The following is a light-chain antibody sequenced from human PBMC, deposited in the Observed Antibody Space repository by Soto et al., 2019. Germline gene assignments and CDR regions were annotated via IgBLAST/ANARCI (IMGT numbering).Light chain of an antibody. Sequence: EIVMTQSPATLSVSPGVRATLSCRARQSVSSNLAWYPQKPGQAPRLLIYVASPRATGIPARFTGSGSGTEFTLSISSLPSADFAVYYCQQYNNWPPLSFGGGTKVEIK. J-gene: IGKJ4*01. CDR3: QQYNNWPPLS. CDR1: QSVSSN. V-gene: IGKV3-15*01. CDR2: VAS.